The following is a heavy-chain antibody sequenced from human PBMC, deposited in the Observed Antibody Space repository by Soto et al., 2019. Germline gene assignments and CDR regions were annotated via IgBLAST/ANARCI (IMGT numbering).Heavy chain of an antibody. Sequence: EVQVLESGGGLVQPGGSLRLSCAASGFTFSSYAMSWVRQAPGKGLEWVSAISGGGGSTWSADSVKGRFTISRDNSRTTLYLQMSSLRAEDTAVYDWAKGSASVSPYYFDYWGQGTLVTVAS. CDR1: GFTFSSYA. CDR3: AKGSASVSPYYFDY. CDR2: ISGGGGST. J-gene: IGHJ4*02. V-gene: IGHV3-23*01.